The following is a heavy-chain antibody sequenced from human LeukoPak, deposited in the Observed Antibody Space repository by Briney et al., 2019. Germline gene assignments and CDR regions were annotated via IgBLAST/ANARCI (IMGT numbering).Heavy chain of an antibody. Sequence: SETLSLTCTVSGGSISSCNWYWVWNRTRPGTGMMWYIQNSVNANYNPSLKRRVSISVATSTPQISLNLSSMTATATAVYFCTGRKRPYGDYDYWGQGTMVTVSS. CDR3: TGRKRPYGDYDY. J-gene: IGHJ4*03. CDR2: IQNSVNA. D-gene: IGHD4-17*01. CDR1: GGSISSCN. V-gene: IGHV4-59*01.